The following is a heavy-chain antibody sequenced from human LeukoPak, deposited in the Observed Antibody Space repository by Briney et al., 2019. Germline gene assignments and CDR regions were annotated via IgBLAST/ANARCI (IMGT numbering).Heavy chain of an antibody. D-gene: IGHD4-23*01. J-gene: IGHJ3*02. CDR3: ARAPLSELQYGGISAGLDAFDI. Sequence: GGSLRLSCAASGFTFSDYYMSWIRQAPGKGLEWVSYISSSGSTIYYADSVKGRFTISRDNAKNSLYLQMNSLRAEDTAVYYCARAPLSELQYGGISAGLDAFDIWGQGTMVTVSS. CDR1: GFTFSDYY. CDR2: ISSSGSTI. V-gene: IGHV3-11*01.